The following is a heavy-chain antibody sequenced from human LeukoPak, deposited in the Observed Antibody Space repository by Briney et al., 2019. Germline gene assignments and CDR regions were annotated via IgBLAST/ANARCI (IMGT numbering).Heavy chain of an antibody. Sequence: GGSLRLSCAASGFTFSSYSMNWVRQAPGKGLEWVSGISWNSGSIGYADSVKGRFTISRDNAKNSLYLQMNSLRAEDTALYYCAKEGWSSSWYGRFDPWGQGTLVTVSS. D-gene: IGHD6-13*01. CDR2: ISWNSGSI. J-gene: IGHJ5*02. CDR1: GFTFSSYS. CDR3: AKEGWSSSWYGRFDP. V-gene: IGHV3-9*01.